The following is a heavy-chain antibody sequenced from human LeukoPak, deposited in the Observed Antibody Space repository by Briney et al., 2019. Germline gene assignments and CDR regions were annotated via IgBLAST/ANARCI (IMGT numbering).Heavy chain of an antibody. D-gene: IGHD3-10*01. V-gene: IGHV3-23*01. CDR2: ISGSGDST. CDR3: AKGRGSGSLNYIHMDV. Sequence: GGSLRLSCAVSGFTFSNYAMTGVPQAPGRGLERVSGISGSGDSTYYADPVKGRFTIHRDNSKNTLSLQMNSLRDEDTALYYCAKGRGSGSLNYIHMDVWGKGTMGNVSS. CDR1: GFTFSNYA. J-gene: IGHJ6*03.